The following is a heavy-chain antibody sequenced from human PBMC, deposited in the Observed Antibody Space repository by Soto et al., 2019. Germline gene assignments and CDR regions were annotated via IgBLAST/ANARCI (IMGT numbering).Heavy chain of an antibody. CDR2: ISYDSSNK. Sequence: VQLLESGGGLIQPGGSLRLSCAASGFTFSYGIHWLRQAPGKGLEWVAYISYDSSNKFYGDSVKGRFIISRDNSKNTQFLQMNRLRAEDTAVYYCAKLVIGYCSGNTCDDYWGQGTLVAVSS. D-gene: IGHD2-15*01. CDR1: GFTFSYG. CDR3: AKLVIGYCSGNTCDDY. V-gene: IGHV3-30*18. J-gene: IGHJ4*02.